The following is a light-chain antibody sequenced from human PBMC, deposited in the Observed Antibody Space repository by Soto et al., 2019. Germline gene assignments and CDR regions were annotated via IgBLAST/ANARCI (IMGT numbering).Light chain of an antibody. CDR3: SSYTSSSTLYVV. CDR1: SDDVGGFDY. V-gene: IGLV2-14*01. CDR2: EVA. J-gene: IGLJ2*01. Sequence: QSALTQPASVSGSPGQSITISCTGTSDDVGGFDYVSWYQQRPGKAPKLMIYEVAHRPSGIPDRFSGSKSGNTASLTISGLQAEDEANYYCSSYTSSSTLYVVFGGGTKVTVL.